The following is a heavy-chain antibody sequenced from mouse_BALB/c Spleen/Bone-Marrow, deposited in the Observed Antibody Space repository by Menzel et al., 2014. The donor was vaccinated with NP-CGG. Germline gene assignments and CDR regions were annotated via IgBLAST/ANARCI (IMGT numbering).Heavy chain of an antibody. J-gene: IGHJ4*01. D-gene: IGHD1-2*01. CDR1: GFNIKDTY. CDR3: ASATTATYYAMDY. Sequence: EVQVVESGAELVKPGASVKLSCTASGFNIKDTYMHWVKQRPEQGLEWIGRIDPANGNTKYDPKFQGKATITTDTSSNTSYLQVSSLTSEDTAVYYCASATTATYYAMDYWGQGTSDTVSS. V-gene: IGHV14-3*02. CDR2: IDPANGNT.